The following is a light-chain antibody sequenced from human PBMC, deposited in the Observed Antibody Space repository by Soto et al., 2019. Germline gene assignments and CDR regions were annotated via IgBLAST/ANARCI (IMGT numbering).Light chain of an antibody. Sequence: IGLTQSPGTLSLSPGERATLSCRASQSVSSSYLAWYQQKPGQAPRLLIYDATTRATGIPDRFSGSASGTDFTLTISRVEPEDFAVYYCQQYGSSPPWTFGQGTKVDNK. CDR2: DAT. CDR3: QQYGSSPPWT. V-gene: IGKV3-20*01. CDR1: QSVSSSY. J-gene: IGKJ1*01.